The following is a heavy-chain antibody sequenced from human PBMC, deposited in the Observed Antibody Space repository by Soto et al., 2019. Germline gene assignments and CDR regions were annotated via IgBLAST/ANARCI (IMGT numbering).Heavy chain of an antibody. Sequence: PGGSLRLSCAASGFTFSSFAMSWVRQAPGKGLEWVSFISGSGDTTLYADSVKGRFTVSRDNSKNTVSPQMSSLRAEDTDIYYCARPPHYDSGSHHLDYWGHGTLVTVSS. CDR3: ARPPHYDSGSHHLDY. CDR1: GFTFSSFA. D-gene: IGHD3-16*01. CDR2: ISGSGDTT. J-gene: IGHJ4*01. V-gene: IGHV3-23*01.